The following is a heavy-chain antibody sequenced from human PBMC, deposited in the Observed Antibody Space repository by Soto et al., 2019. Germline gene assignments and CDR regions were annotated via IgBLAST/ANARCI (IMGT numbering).Heavy chain of an antibody. CDR2: ISYDGSNK. D-gene: IGHD3-3*01. V-gene: IGHV3-30*18. J-gene: IGHJ4*02. CDR3: AKVADFWRGSHLDY. CDR1: GFTFSSYG. Sequence: GGSLRLSCAASGFTFSSYGMHWVRQAPGKGLEWVAVISYDGSNKYYADSVKGRFTISRDNSKNTLYLQMNSLRAEDTAVYYCAKVADFWRGSHLDYWGQGTLVTVSS.